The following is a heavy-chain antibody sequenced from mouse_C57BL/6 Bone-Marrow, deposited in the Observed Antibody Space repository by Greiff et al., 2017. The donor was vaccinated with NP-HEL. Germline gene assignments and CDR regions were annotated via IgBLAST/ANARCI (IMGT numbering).Heavy chain of an antibody. CDR3: ARRERQLRLQGYYAMDY. Sequence: EVQVVESGGDLVKPGGSLKLSCAASGFTFSSYSMSWVRQTPDKRLEWVATISSGGSYTYYPDSVKGRFTISRDNAKNTLYLQMSSLKSEDTAMYYCARRERQLRLQGYYAMDYWGQGTSVTVSS. J-gene: IGHJ4*01. D-gene: IGHD3-2*02. CDR2: ISSGGSYT. CDR1: GFTFSSYS. V-gene: IGHV5-6*01.